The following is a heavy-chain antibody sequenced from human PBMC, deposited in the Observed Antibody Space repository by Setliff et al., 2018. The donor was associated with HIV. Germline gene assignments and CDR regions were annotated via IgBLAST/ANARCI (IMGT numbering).Heavy chain of an antibody. CDR1: DGSFSSDY. CDR2: IYYSGST. V-gene: IGHV4-59*01. Sequence: SETLSLTCTVSDGSFSSDYWTWIRQTPGKGLEWIGYIYYSGSTKYNPSLTSRVTISVDTSKNHFSLKLTSVTAADTAVYYCARASRYYDSSGYSSYYFDYWGQGTLVTVSS. D-gene: IGHD3-22*01. CDR3: ARASRYYDSSGYSSYYFDY. J-gene: IGHJ4*02.